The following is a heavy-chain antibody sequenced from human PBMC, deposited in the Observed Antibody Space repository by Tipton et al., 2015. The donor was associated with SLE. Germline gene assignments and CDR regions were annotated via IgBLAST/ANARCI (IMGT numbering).Heavy chain of an antibody. J-gene: IGHJ4*02. Sequence: TLSLTCTVSGGSISSYYWSWIRQPAGKGLEWIGRIYTSGSTYYNPSLKSRVTISVDTSKNQFSQKLSSVTAADTAVYYCARKGMAAAGDFDYWGQGTLVTVSS. CDR2: IYTSGST. V-gene: IGHV4-4*07. CDR1: GGSISSYY. D-gene: IGHD6-13*01. CDR3: ARKGMAAAGDFDY.